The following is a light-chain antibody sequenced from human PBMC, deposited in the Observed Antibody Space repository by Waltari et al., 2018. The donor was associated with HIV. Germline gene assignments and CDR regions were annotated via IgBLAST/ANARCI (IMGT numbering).Light chain of an antibody. V-gene: IGLV1-40*01. CDR3: QSYDSGLRM. CDR1: RANIGANSA. J-gene: IGLJ3*02. Sequence: QSVLTQPPSVYGAPGQRVTIPCTVSRANIGANSAFHRYQQHPGRAPKLLIHNVNNRPSGVPYRFSGSKSGTSASLAITGLQAEDEADYYCQSYDSGLRMFGGGTKLTVL. CDR2: NVN.